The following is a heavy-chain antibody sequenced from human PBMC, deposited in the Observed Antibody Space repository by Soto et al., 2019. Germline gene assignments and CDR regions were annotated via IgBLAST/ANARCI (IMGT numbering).Heavy chain of an antibody. CDR1: GLTFSNYA. J-gene: IGHJ4*02. V-gene: IGHV3-23*01. Sequence: EVPLLESGGGLVQPGGSLRLSCAASGLTFSNYAVTWVRQAPGKGLEWVSTISGSGGSTYYADSVKGRFTISRDNSKNTLYLQMNSLRAEDTAVYYCAKDQGSSWYEVDYWGQGTLVTVSS. CDR2: ISGSGGST. D-gene: IGHD6-13*01. CDR3: AKDQGSSWYEVDY.